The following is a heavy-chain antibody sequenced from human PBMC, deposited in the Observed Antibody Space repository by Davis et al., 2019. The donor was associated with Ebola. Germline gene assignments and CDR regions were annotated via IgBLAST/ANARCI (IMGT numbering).Heavy chain of an antibody. D-gene: IGHD3-3*01. CDR2: ISYDGSNK. V-gene: IGHV3-30*03. J-gene: IGHJ4*02. CDR1: GFTFSSYG. Sequence: GESLKISCAASGFTFSSYGMHWVRQAPGKGLEWVAVISYDGSNKYYADSVKGRFTISRDNSKNTLYLQMNSLRAEDTAVYYCASRRITIFGAIESDYWGQGTLVTVSS. CDR3: ASRRITIFGAIESDY.